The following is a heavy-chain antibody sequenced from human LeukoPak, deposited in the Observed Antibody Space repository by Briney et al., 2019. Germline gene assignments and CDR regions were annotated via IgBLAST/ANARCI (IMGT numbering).Heavy chain of an antibody. V-gene: IGHV3-48*04. J-gene: IGHJ3*02. CDR1: GFTFSSYS. CDR2: ISSSSSTI. Sequence: PGGSLRLSCAASGFTFSSYSMNWVRQAPGKGLEWVSYISSSSSTIYYADSVKGRFTISRDNAKNSLYLQMNSLRAEDTAVYYCAREDGSGSYPDAFDIWGQGTMVTVSS. D-gene: IGHD3-10*01. CDR3: AREDGSGSYPDAFDI.